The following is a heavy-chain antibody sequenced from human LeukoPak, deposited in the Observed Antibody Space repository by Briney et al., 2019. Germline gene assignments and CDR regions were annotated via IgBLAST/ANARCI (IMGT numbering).Heavy chain of an antibody. D-gene: IGHD3-10*01. J-gene: IGHJ4*02. Sequence: ASVKVSCKASGYTFTSYGISWVRQAPGQGLEWMGWISAYNGNTNYAQKLQGRVTMTTDTSTSTAYMELRSLRSDDTAVYYCARYYYYGSGSYSWFDYWGQGTLVTVSS. V-gene: IGHV1-18*01. CDR1: GYTFTSYG. CDR3: ARYYYYGSGSYSWFDY. CDR2: ISAYNGNT.